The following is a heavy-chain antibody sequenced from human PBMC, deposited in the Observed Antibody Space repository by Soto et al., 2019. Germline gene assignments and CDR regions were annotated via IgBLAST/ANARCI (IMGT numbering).Heavy chain of an antibody. Sequence: QVQLVQSGAEVKKPGSSVKVSCKASGGTFSSYAISWVRQAPGQGLEWMGGIIPIFGTANYAQKFQGRVTITADESTSTAYMELSSLRSEYTAVYYCAGDRRGVVELLYADYWGQGTLVTVSS. CDR1: GGTFSSYA. V-gene: IGHV1-69*01. CDR3: AGDRRGVVELLYADY. J-gene: IGHJ4*02. CDR2: IIPIFGTA. D-gene: IGHD3-10*01.